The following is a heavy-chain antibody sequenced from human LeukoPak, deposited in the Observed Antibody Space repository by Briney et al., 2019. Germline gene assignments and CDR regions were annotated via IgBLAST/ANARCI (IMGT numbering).Heavy chain of an antibody. CDR3: ARAVDDYVWGSYRPPAH. D-gene: IGHD3-16*02. CDR1: GFTFSSYW. V-gene: IGHV3-7*05. Sequence: GGSLRLSCAASGFTFSSYWMIWVRQGPGKGLEWVANIKQDGSEKYHVDSVKGRFTISRDNAKNSLYLQMNSLRAEDTAVYYCARAVDDYVWGSYRPPAHWGQGTLVTVSS. CDR2: IKQDGSEK. J-gene: IGHJ4*02.